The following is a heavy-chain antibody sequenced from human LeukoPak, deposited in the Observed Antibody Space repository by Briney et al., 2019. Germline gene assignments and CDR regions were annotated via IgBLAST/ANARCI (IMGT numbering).Heavy chain of an antibody. J-gene: IGHJ4*02. CDR3: ARFPEGSSTWSIDF. CDR1: GFTLSSCS. CDR2: ISRSSGYV. D-gene: IGHD6-13*01. V-gene: IGHV3-21*01. Sequence: GGSLRLSCAASGFTLSSCSMNWVRQAPGKGLEWVSSISRSSGYVFYADSMKGRFTVSRDNSKNSLYLQMNTLRAEDTAVYYCARFPEGSSTWSIDFWGQGALVTVSS.